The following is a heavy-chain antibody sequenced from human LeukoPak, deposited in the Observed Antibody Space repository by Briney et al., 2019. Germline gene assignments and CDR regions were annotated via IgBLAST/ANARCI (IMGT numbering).Heavy chain of an antibody. CDR1: GDSTSVNY. D-gene: IGHD1-26*01. CDR3: ARDGEWELPEY. J-gene: IGHJ4*02. V-gene: IGHV4-59*12. Sequence: SETLSLTCTVSGDSTSVNYWSWIRQSPGKGLEYIGYIHYTGSTNYNPSLKSRVTTSLDTSRNQFSLRLNSVTAADTAVYYCARDGEWELPEYWGQGTLVTVSS. CDR2: IHYTGST.